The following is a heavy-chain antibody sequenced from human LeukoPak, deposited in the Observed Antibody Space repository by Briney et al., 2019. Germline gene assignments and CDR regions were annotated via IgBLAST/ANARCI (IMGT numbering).Heavy chain of an antibody. Sequence: ASVKVSCKASGGTFISYAISWVRQAPGQGLEWMGGIIPIFGTANYAQKFQGRVTITADKSTSTAYMELSSLRSEDTAVYYCARDGDIVATIRPLDYWGQGTLVTVSS. CDR2: IIPIFGTA. V-gene: IGHV1-69*06. CDR3: ARDGDIVATIRPLDY. J-gene: IGHJ4*02. CDR1: GGTFISYA. D-gene: IGHD5-12*01.